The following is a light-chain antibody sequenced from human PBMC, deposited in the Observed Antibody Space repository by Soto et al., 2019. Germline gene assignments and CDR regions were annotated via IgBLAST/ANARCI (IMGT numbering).Light chain of an antibody. Sequence: EIVLTQSPGTLSLSPGERATLSCRASQSLNSNFLAWYQQKPGQAPRLLVYAASSRATGIPDRYSVSTSGTIFTLTISRLEPEDFAVYYCHLYDTSPPRYTFGQGTKLEIK. V-gene: IGKV3-20*01. CDR3: HLYDTSPPRYT. J-gene: IGKJ2*01. CDR1: QSLNSNF. CDR2: AAS.